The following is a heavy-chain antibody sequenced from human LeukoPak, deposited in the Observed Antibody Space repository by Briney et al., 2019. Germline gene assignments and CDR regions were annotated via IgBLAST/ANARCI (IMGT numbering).Heavy chain of an antibody. D-gene: IGHD3-10*01. J-gene: IGHJ4*02. CDR3: ERHSDVIGAI. Sequence: GESLKISCEASGYTFTHQWIGWVRQMAGRGLEWVGIIYPRDSDTRYSPSFQGHVTISADTSINTAYLEWSSLEASDTAMYYCERHSDVIGAIWGQGTLVTVSS. V-gene: IGHV5-51*01. CDR1: GYTFTHQW. CDR2: IYPRDSDT.